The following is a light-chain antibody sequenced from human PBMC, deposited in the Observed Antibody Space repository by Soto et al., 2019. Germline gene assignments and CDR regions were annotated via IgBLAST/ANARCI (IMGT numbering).Light chain of an antibody. V-gene: IGLV1-44*01. CDR3: CSYRDNTYFV. J-gene: IGLJ1*01. CDR2: NNN. Sequence: QSVVTQAPSVSGTPGQRVTISCSGSSSNIESNWVYWYQQLPGTAPKLLIYNNNQRPSGVPDRFSGSKSGNTASLTVSGLQAEDEADYYCCSYRDNTYFVFGTGTKLTVL. CDR1: SSNIESNW.